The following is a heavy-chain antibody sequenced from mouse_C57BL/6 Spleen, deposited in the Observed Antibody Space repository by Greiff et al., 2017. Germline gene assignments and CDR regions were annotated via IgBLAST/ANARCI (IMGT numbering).Heavy chain of an antibody. CDR1: GYTFTDYN. D-gene: IGHD1-1*02. J-gene: IGHJ4*01. V-gene: IGHV1-22*01. CDR2: INPKNGGT. Sequence: EVKLMESGPELVKPGASVKMSCKASGYTFTDYNMHWVKQSHGKGLEWIGYINPKNGGTSYNQKFKGKATLTVTKSSSTAYMELHSLTSEDSAVYYCARYGVYLVGDMDYWGQGTSVTVSS. CDR3: ARYGVYLVGDMDY.